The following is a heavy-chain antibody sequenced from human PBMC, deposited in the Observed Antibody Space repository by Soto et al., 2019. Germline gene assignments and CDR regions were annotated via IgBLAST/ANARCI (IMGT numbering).Heavy chain of an antibody. V-gene: IGHV3-33*01. Sequence: GGSLRLSCAASGFTFSSYGMHWVRQAPGKGLEWVAVIWYDGSNKYYADSVKGRFTISRDNSKNTLYLQMNSLRAEDTAVYYCARVTGYSSSFDYWGQGTLVTVSS. D-gene: IGHD6-13*01. J-gene: IGHJ4*02. CDR3: ARVTGYSSSFDY. CDR2: IWYDGSNK. CDR1: GFTFSSYG.